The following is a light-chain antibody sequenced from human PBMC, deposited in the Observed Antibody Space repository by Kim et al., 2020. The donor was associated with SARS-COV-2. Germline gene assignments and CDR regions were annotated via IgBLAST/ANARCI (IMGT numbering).Light chain of an antibody. Sequence: QSVLTQPPSASGTPGQRVTISCSGSSSNIGSNTVNWYQQLPGTAPKLLIYSNNQRPSGVPERFSDSKSGTSASLAISGLQSEDEADYYCAAWDDSLNGVVFGGGTKLTVL. CDR3: AAWDDSLNGVV. V-gene: IGLV1-44*01. CDR2: SNN. J-gene: IGLJ2*01. CDR1: SSNIGSNT.